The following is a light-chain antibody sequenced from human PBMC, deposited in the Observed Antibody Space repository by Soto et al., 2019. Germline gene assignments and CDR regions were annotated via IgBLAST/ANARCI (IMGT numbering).Light chain of an antibody. J-gene: IGKJ5*01. V-gene: IGKV1-39*01. CDR1: QTIASH. CDR3: QYTDSFPLIT. CDR2: AAS. Sequence: DIEMTQSPSSLSASVVDRVTITCRVSQTIASHLNWYQQKPGEAPKLLIYAASSLQSGVPSRFSGTSSGTTFTLTITSLQPEDFATYYCQYTDSFPLITFGQGRLLEI.